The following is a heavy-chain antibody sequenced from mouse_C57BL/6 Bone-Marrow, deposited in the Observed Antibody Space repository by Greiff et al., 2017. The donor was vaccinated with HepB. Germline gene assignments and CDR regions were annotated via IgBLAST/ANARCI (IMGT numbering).Heavy chain of an antibody. CDR2: IWSGGST. CDR1: GFSLTSYG. Sequence: QVQLKESGPGLVQPSQSLSISCTVSGFSLTSYGVHWVRQSPGKGLEWLGVIWSGGSTDYNAAFISRLSISKDNSKSQVFFKMNSLQADDTAIYYCAREGGFYYGSYWYFDVWGTGTTVTVSS. V-gene: IGHV2-2*01. D-gene: IGHD1-1*01. J-gene: IGHJ1*03. CDR3: AREGGFYYGSYWYFDV.